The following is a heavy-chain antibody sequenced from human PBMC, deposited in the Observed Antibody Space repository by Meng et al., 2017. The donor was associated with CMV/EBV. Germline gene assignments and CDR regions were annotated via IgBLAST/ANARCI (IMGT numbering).Heavy chain of an antibody. CDR1: GFTLSSYE. J-gene: IGHJ3*02. V-gene: IGHV3-48*03. CDR3: ARNNAFDI. Sequence: SLKISCAASGFTLSSYEMNWVRQAPGKGLEWVSYISSSGSTIYYADSVKGRLTISRDNAKNSLYLQMNSLRAEDTAVYYCARNNAFDIWGQGTMVTVSS. CDR2: ISSSGSTI.